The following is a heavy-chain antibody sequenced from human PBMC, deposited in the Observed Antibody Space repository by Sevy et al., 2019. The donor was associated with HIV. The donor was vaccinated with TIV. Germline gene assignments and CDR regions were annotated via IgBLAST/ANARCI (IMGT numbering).Heavy chain of an antibody. J-gene: IGHJ6*02. V-gene: IGHV1-18*01. CDR3: ARDQYDSSGYYYSYYGMDV. D-gene: IGHD3-22*01. CDR1: GYTFTSYG. CDR2: LSAYSGNT. Sequence: ASVKVSCKASGYTFTSYGINWVRQAPGQGLEWMGWLSAYSGNTNHPQNLQGRVTMTTDTFTSTAYVELRSLTSDDTAVYYCARDQYDSSGYYYSYYGMDVWGQGTTVTVSS.